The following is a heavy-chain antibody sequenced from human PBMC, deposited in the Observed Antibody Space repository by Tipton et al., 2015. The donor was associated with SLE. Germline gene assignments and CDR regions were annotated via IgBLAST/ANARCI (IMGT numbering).Heavy chain of an antibody. CDR1: TFSLGDYG. CDR3: ARVGGQWLPGAFDT. CDR2: IRYDGSDE. J-gene: IGHJ3*02. D-gene: IGHD6-19*01. V-gene: IGHV3-33*08. Sequence: RSLRLSCVAFTFSLGDYGMHWVRQAPGKGLEWVAVIRYDGSDEYYTDSVKGRFTISRDNAKNSLSLQVNSLRAEDTAVYYCARVGGQWLPGAFDTWGQGTMVTVSS.